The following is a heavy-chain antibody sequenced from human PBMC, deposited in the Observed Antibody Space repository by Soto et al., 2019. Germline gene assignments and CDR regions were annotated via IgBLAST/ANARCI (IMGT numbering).Heavy chain of an antibody. CDR2: ISGSGGST. V-gene: IGHV3-23*01. CDR3: ANCKSDRYYYYGMDV. CDR1: GFTFSSYA. J-gene: IGHJ6*02. Sequence: GGSLRLSCAASGFTFSSYAMSWVRQAPGKGLEWVSAISGSGGSTYYADSVKGRFTISRDNSKNTLYLQMNSLRAEDTAVYYCANCKSDRYYYYGMDVWGQGTTVTVSS.